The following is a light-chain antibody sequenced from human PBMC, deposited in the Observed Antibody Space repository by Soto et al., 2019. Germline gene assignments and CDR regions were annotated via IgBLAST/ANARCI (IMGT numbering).Light chain of an antibody. Sequence: QLVLTQSPSASASLGASVKLTCTLSSGHSSYAIAWHQQQPEKGPRLLMQLNSDGSHSKGDGIPDRFSVSSSGAERYLTISGLQSEDEADYYGQTWGTGIVIFGGGTKLTVL. V-gene: IGLV4-69*01. CDR3: QTWGTGIVI. CDR2: LNSDGSH. J-gene: IGLJ2*01. CDR1: SGHSSYA.